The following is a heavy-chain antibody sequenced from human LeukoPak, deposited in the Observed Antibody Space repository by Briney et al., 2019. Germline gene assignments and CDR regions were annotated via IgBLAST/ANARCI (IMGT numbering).Heavy chain of an antibody. J-gene: IGHJ6*02. CDR2: IIPIFGTA. D-gene: IGHD2-21*02. V-gene: IGHV1-69*13. CDR3: ARGIVVVTATDYYYYGMDV. Sequence: ASVKVSCKASGGTFSSYAISWVRQAPGQGLEWMGGIIPIFGTASYAQKFQGRVTITADESTSTAYMELSSLRSEDTAVYYCARGIVVVTATDYYYYGMDVWGQGTTVTVSS. CDR1: GGTFSSYA.